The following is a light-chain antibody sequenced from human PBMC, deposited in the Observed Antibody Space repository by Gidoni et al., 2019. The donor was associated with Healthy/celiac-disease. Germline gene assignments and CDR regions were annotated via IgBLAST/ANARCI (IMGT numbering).Light chain of an antibody. J-gene: IGKJ4*01. CDR1: QSLLHSNGYKY. CDR3: LDALQPPFT. V-gene: IGKV2-28*01. CDR2: LGS. Sequence: MTQSPLSLPVTPGQPASISCRSSQSLLHSNGYKYLDWYLQKPGPSPQLLNALGSNRASAPRDSCSGSGSGTAFTLKISRVEADDVGVYYCLDALQPPFTFGGGTKVEIK.